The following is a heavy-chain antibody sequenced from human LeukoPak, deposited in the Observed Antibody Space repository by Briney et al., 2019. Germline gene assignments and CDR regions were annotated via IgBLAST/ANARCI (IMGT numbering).Heavy chain of an antibody. J-gene: IGHJ3*02. CDR1: GGSVSTTSYF. D-gene: IGHD3-22*01. CDR3: ARHGLIRNAFDI. Sequence: SETLSLTCTVSGGSVSTTSYFWAWIRQPPGKGLERIGNIYHNGITYYNVSLKSRLTMSVDPSKNQFSMKLSSVTAADTAVYFCARHGLIRNAFDIWGQGTMVTVSS. CDR2: IYHNGIT. V-gene: IGHV4-39*01.